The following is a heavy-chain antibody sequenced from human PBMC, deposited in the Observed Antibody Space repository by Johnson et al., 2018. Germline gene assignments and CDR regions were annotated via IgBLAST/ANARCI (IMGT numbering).Heavy chain of an antibody. J-gene: IGHJ3*02. CDR3: AIRATVPDWAFDI. V-gene: IGHV4-59*01. Sequence: QVQLQESGPGLVKPSETLSLTCTVSGGSISSYYWSWIRQPPGKGLEWIGYIYYSGSTNYNPSLKSRVTISVDTSKNQFSLNRSAVTAADTAVYYCAIRATVPDWAFDIWGQGTMVTVSS. CDR1: GGSISSYY. D-gene: IGHD5-12*01. CDR2: IYYSGST.